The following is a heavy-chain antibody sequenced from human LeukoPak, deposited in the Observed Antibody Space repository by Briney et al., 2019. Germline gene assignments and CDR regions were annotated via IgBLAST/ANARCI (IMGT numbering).Heavy chain of an antibody. V-gene: IGHV1-69*04. CDR1: GYTFTGYY. Sequence: SVKVTCKASGYTFTGYYMHWVRQAPGQGLEWMGRIIPMLGLTDYAQKFQGRVTITADTSTRTVYMELTSLTSEDTAVYYCAKDGDSNSGHCDYWGQGTLVTVSS. J-gene: IGHJ4*02. CDR3: AKDGDSNSGHCDY. D-gene: IGHD6-19*01. CDR2: IIPMLGLT.